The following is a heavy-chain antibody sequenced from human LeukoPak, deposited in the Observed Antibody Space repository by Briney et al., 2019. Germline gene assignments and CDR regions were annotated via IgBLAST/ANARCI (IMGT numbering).Heavy chain of an antibody. CDR1: GFTFSDYY. D-gene: IGHD1-26*01. CDR3: ARRGYHDYSGFDY. V-gene: IGHV3-11*04. J-gene: IGHJ4*02. CDR2: ISISGSTI. Sequence: GGSLRLSCAASGFTFSDYYMSWIRQAPGKGLEWVSYISISGSTIYYADSVKGRFTISRDNSKNSLYLQMKRLRAEDTALYYCARRGYHDYSGFDYWGQGTLVTVSS.